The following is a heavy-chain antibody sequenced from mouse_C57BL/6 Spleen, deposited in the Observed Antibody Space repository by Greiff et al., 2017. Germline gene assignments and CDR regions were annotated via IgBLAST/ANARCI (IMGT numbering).Heavy chain of an antibody. Sequence: VQLQQSGPELVKPGASVKISCKASGYTFTDYYMNWVKQSHGKSLEWIGDINPNNGGTSYNQKFKGKATLTVDKSTSTAYMELRSLTSEDSAVYYCARRELGAYWGQGTLVTVSA. CDR2: INPNNGGT. J-gene: IGHJ3*01. D-gene: IGHD4-1*01. CDR1: GYTFTDYY. CDR3: ARRELGAY. V-gene: IGHV1-26*01.